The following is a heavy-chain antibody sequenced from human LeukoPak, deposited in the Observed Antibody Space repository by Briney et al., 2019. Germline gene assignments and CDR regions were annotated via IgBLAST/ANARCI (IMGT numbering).Heavy chain of an antibody. CDR3: ARDQRVGATDAFDI. CDR2: IKQDGSEK. CDR1: GFTFSSYW. J-gene: IGHJ3*02. V-gene: IGHV3-7*01. Sequence: PGESLRLSCAASGFTFSSYWMSWVRQAPGKGLEWVANIKQDGSEKYYVDSVKGRFTISRDNAKNSLYLQMNSLRAEDTAVYYCARDQRVGATDAFDIWGQGTMVTVFS. D-gene: IGHD4-17*01.